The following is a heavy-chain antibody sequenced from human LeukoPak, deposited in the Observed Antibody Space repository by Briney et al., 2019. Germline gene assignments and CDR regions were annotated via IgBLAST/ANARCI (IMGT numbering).Heavy chain of an antibody. CDR2: ISGSGGST. Sequence: PGGSLRLSCAASGFTFSSYAMSWVRQAPGKGLEWVSAISGSGGSTYYADSVKGRFTISRDNSKNTLYLQMNSLRAEDTAVYYCAKDPYQPLLYGGIDFDYWGQGTLVTVSS. J-gene: IGHJ4*02. CDR3: AKDPYQPLLYGGIDFDY. D-gene: IGHD2-2*02. V-gene: IGHV3-23*01. CDR1: GFTFSSYA.